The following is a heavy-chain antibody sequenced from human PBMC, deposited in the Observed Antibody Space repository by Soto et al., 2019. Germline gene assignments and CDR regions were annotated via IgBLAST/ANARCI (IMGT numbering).Heavy chain of an antibody. CDR3: ARDDYGSGSTSGMDV. J-gene: IGHJ6*02. V-gene: IGHV3-48*02. CDR1: GFTFSSYS. CDR2: ISSSSSTI. Sequence: GGSLRLSCAASGFTFSSYSMNWVRQAPGKGLEWVSYISSSSSTIYYADSVKGRFTISRDNAKNSLYLQMNSLRDEDTAVYYCARDDYGSGSTSGMDVWGQGTTVTVAS. D-gene: IGHD3-10*01.